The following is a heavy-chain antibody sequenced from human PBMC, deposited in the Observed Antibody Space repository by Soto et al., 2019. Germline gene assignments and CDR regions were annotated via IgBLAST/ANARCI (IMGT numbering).Heavy chain of an antibody. CDR2: IYYSGST. CDR3: ARPTAP. V-gene: IGHV4-31*03. Sequence: QVQLQESGPGLVKPSQTLSLTCTVSGGSISSGGYYWSWIRQHPGKGLEWIGYIYYSGSTYYNPSLRGGFTIPVATSKNRFSLKVGSGTAADPAVYYCARPTAPWGQGTLVTVSS. CDR1: GGSISSGGYY. J-gene: IGHJ5*02.